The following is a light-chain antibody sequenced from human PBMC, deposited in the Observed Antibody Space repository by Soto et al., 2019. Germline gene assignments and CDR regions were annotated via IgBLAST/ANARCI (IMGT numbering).Light chain of an antibody. V-gene: IGKV1-39*01. CDR2: GAY. CDR3: QQTYNAPLT. CDR1: QSISTY. Sequence: DIQMTQSPSSLSASVGDRVTITCRASQSISTYLNWYHQKPGKAPQLLIYGAYTLQSGVTSRFSGSGAGTDVTLTISSLQPEEFATSYGQQTYNAPLTCGGGTKAEIQ. J-gene: IGKJ4*01.